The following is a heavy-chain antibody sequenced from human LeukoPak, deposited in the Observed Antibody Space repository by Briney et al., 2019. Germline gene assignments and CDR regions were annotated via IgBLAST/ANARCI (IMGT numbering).Heavy chain of an antibody. Sequence: ASVKVSCKASGYTFSDYYMHWVRQVPGQGLEWMGWINPNTGGTNYAQKVQGRVTMTRDTSSSTAYMELRRLKSNDTAVFYCARVRGFSGYAGFDYWGQGTLVTVSS. CDR3: ARVRGFSGYAGFDY. D-gene: IGHD3-22*01. V-gene: IGHV1-2*02. CDR1: GYTFSDYY. J-gene: IGHJ4*02. CDR2: INPNTGGT.